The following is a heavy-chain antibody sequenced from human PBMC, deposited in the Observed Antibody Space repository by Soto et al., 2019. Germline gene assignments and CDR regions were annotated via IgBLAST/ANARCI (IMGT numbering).Heavy chain of an antibody. CDR2: INAGNGNT. Sequence: QVQLVQSGAEVKKPGASVKVSCKASGITFSTYAIHWVRQAPGQGLEWMGWINAGNGNTRYSQKFQGRVTLTRDTSASTTYMDLSSLRSEDTALSYCARAISGYVTWGQGTLVTVSS. J-gene: IGHJ4*02. D-gene: IGHD5-12*01. CDR1: GITFSTYA. V-gene: IGHV1-3*01. CDR3: ARAISGYVT.